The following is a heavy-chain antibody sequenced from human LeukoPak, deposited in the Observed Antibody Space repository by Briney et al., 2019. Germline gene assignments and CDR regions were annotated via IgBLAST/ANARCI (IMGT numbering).Heavy chain of an antibody. V-gene: IGHV3-64*04. D-gene: IGHD3-22*01. J-gene: IGHJ3*02. CDR1: GFTFSTYA. CDR2: INNDGDRT. CDR3: ANTDVYYDSSGYDAFDI. Sequence: GGSLRLSCAASGFTFSTYAMHWVRQAPGKGLQFVSGINNDGDRTAYADSVKGRFTISRDNSKNTLYLQMNSLRAEDTAVYYCANTDVYYDSSGYDAFDIWGQGTMVTVSS.